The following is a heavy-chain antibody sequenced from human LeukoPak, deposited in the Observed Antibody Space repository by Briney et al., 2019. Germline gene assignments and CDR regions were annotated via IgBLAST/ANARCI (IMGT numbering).Heavy chain of an antibody. Sequence: GGSLRLSCAASGFTVSSNYMSWVRQAPGKGLEWVSVIYSGGSTYYADSVKGRFTISRDNSKNTLYPQMNSLRAEDTAVYYCATLAYGEQFDYWGQGTLVTVSS. CDR1: GFTVSSNY. CDR3: ATLAYGEQFDY. D-gene: IGHD4-17*01. CDR2: IYSGGST. J-gene: IGHJ4*02. V-gene: IGHV3-53*01.